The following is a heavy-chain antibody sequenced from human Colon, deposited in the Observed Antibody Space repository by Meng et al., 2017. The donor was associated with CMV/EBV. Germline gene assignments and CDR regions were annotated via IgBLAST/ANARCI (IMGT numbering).Heavy chain of an antibody. V-gene: IGHV1-2*02. CDR1: GYTFSDHQ. CDR3: ASLTVTSDWYFDL. CDR2: INPNSGDT. D-gene: IGHD4-17*01. Sequence: CKDSGYTFSDHQIHWVRQAPGQGLEWMGWINPNSGDTKYAQHFQDRVTMTRDTSITTAYMEMSSLRSDDTAMYYCASLTVTSDWYFDLWGRGSLVTVSS. J-gene: IGHJ2*01.